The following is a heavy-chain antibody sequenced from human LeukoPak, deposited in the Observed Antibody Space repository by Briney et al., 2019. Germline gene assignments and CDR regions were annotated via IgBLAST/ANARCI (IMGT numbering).Heavy chain of an antibody. CDR2: IYHSGST. J-gene: IGHJ5*02. V-gene: IGHV4-38-2*02. Sequence: SETLSLTCAVSGYSISSGYYWGWIRQPPGKGLEWIGSIYHSGSTYYNPSLKGRVTISVDTSKNQFSLKLSSVTAADMAVYYCARETTYYDSSGYYRVAWFDPWGQGTLVTVSS. CDR3: ARETTYYDSSGYYRVAWFDP. D-gene: IGHD3-22*01. CDR1: GYSISSGYY.